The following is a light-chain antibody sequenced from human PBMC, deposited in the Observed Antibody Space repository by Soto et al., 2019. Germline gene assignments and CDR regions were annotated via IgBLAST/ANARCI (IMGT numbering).Light chain of an antibody. V-gene: IGKV1-5*01. CDR2: DAS. CDR3: QQYNSYPWT. CDR1: QRISSW. J-gene: IGKJ1*01. Sequence: DIQMTQSPSTLSASVGDRVTITCRASQRISSWLAWYQQKPGKAPKLLIYDASSLESGVPSRFRGSGSGTEFTLTISSLQPDDFATYCCQQYNSYPWTFGQGTKVEIK.